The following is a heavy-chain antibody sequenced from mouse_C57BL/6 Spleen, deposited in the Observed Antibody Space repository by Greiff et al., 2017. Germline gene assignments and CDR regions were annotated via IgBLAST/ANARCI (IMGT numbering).Heavy chain of an antibody. D-gene: IGHD4-1*01. CDR2: IYPGDGDT. V-gene: IGHV1-82*01. Sequence: QVQLQQSGPELVKPGASVKISCKASGYAFSSSWMNWVKQRPGKGLEWIGRIYPGDGDTNYNGKFKGKATLTADKSASTAYLQLSSLTSEDSAVYFYARESLTGNDDYWGQGTTLTVSS. CDR1: GYAFSSSW. J-gene: IGHJ2*01. CDR3: ARESLTGNDDY.